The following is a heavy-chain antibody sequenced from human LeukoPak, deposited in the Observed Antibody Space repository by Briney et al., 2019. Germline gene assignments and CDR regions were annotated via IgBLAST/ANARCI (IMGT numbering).Heavy chain of an antibody. Sequence: ASVKVSFKASGFTFTDYIIHWVRQAPGQRLEWMGWMNAGNGNTKYSQNFQGRVIITRDTSATTAYMELSSLRSEDTAVYYCTREVWGFDPWGQGTLVTVSS. J-gene: IGHJ5*02. CDR1: GFTFTDYI. V-gene: IGHV1-3*01. CDR3: TREVWGFDP. CDR2: MNAGNGNT. D-gene: IGHD7-27*01.